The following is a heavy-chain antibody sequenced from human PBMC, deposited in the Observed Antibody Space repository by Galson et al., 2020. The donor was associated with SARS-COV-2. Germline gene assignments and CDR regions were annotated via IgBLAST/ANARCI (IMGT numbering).Heavy chain of an antibody. V-gene: IGHV3-7*03. CDR1: GFSFSRYW. J-gene: IGHJ4*02. Sequence: GGSLRLSCAASGFSFSRYWMAWLRQAPGKGLEWVANINQDGGRVQYADSVKGRLTISRDNAKNALYLHMKSLRGEDAAFYYCARRSSSSWTSQYFDWWGQGTLVTVSS. CDR3: ARRSSSSWTSQYFDW. CDR2: INQDGGRV. D-gene: IGHD6-13*01.